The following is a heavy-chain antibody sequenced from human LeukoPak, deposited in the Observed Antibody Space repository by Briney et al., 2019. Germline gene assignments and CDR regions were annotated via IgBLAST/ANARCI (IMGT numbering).Heavy chain of an antibody. CDR2: ISGSGGST. V-gene: IGHV3-23*01. CDR3: AKLTTVTTLSALDY. Sequence: GGSLRLSCAASGFTFSSYAMSLVRQAPGKGLEWVSAISGSGGSTYYADSVKGRFTISRDNSKNTLYLQMNSLRAEDTAVYYCAKLTTVTTLSALDYWGQGTLVTVSS. J-gene: IGHJ4*02. CDR1: GFTFSSYA. D-gene: IGHD4-17*01.